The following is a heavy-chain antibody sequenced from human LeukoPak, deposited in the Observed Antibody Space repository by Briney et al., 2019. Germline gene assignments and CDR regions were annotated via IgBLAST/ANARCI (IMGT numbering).Heavy chain of an antibody. CDR1: GGSISSRSYY. CDR3: ARHPNLFYFDY. Sequence: SETLSLTCSVSGGSISSRSYYWGWIRQPPGKGLEWIGSIYYSGSTYYNPSLKSRVTISVDTSKNQFSLKLSSVTAADTAVCYCARHPNLFYFDYWGQGTLVTVSS. J-gene: IGHJ4*02. CDR2: IYYSGST. V-gene: IGHV4-39*01. D-gene: IGHD1-7*01.